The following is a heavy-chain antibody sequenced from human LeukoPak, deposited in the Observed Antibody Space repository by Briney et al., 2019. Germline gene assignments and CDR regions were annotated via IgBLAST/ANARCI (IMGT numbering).Heavy chain of an antibody. CDR3: ARDGRGSGSYYWAYYGMDV. CDR2: ISCDGSNK. D-gene: IGHD3-10*01. Sequence: GGSLRLSCAASGFTFSSYAMHWVRQAPGKGLEGVAVISCDGSNKYYADSVKGRFTISRDNSKNTLYLQMNSLRAEDTAVYYCARDGRGSGSYYWAYYGMDVWGQGTTVTVSS. CDR1: GFTFSSYA. V-gene: IGHV3-30*04. J-gene: IGHJ6*02.